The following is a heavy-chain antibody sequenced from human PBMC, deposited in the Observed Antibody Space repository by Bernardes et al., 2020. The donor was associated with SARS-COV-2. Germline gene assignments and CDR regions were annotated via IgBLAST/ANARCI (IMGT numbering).Heavy chain of an antibody. CDR3: SHRASFYDDDEFYYSGFDY. CDR2: IYWDDDQ. V-gene: IGHV2-5*02. CDR1: GFSLSTAGVG. D-gene: IGHD3-22*01. Sequence: SGPTLVKPTQTLTLTCTFSGFSLSTAGVGVAWIRQPPGKALEWLALIYWDDDQRYSPSLRSRLTITKDTSKSQVVLTMTNMDPVDTATYYFSHRASFYDDDEFYYSGFDYWGQGTLVTVSS. J-gene: IGHJ4*02.